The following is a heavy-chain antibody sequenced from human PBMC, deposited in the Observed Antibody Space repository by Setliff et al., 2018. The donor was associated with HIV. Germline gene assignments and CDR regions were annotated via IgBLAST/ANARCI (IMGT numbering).Heavy chain of an antibody. CDR3: ARARVGAESGCASDI. Sequence: GGSLRLSCAASGFTFSSYSMNWVRQAPGKGLEWVSSISSSGSYIFYADSVKGRFTISRDNAKNSLYLQMNSLRAEDTAVYYCARARVGAESGCASDIWGQGTMVTVSS. J-gene: IGHJ3*02. CDR1: GFTFSSYS. V-gene: IGHV3-21*01. D-gene: IGHD1-26*01. CDR2: ISSSGSYI.